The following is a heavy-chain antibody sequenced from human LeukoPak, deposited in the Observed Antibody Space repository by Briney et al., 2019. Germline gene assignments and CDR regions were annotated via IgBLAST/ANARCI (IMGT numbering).Heavy chain of an antibody. CDR2: ISPYNGNT. Sequence: ASVKVSCKASGYTFGSYGVSWVRQAPGQGLEWMAWISPYNGNTNYAQKFQGRVTMTTDTSTSTAYMELRSLRADDTAVYYCARDSGSGWPGSSGWSNWFDPWGQGTLVTVSS. CDR3: ARDSGSGWPGSSGWSNWFDP. CDR1: GYTFGSYG. V-gene: IGHV1-18*01. J-gene: IGHJ5*02. D-gene: IGHD6-19*01.